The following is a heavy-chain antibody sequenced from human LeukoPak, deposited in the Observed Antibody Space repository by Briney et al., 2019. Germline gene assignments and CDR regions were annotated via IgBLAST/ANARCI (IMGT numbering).Heavy chain of an antibody. CDR2: ISNDGSKE. J-gene: IGHJ6*02. CDR3: AKRYSGYGDDNYYGMDV. V-gene: IGHV3-30*18. D-gene: IGHD5-12*01. Sequence: PGGSLRLSCAASGLTFISYGMHWVRQAPGKGLEWVAIISNDGSKEYYADSVKGRFTISRDNSKNTLYLQMNNLRTDDTAVYYCAKRYSGYGDDNYYGMDVWGQGTTVTVSS. CDR1: GLTFISYG.